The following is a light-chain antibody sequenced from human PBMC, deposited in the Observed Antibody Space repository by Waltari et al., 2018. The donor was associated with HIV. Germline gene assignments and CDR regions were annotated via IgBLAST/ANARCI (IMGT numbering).Light chain of an antibody. CDR3: GAWDSSLSAVV. CDR2: DNN. V-gene: IGLV1-51*01. CDR1: SSNIGNTQ. Sequence: QSVLTQPPSVSAAPGQKVTISCPGSSSNIGNTQVSWYQQFPGTAPKLLIYDNNKRPSGIPDRFSASKSGTSATLGITGLQTGDEAEYYCGAWDSSLSAVVFGTGTKVTVL. J-gene: IGLJ1*01.